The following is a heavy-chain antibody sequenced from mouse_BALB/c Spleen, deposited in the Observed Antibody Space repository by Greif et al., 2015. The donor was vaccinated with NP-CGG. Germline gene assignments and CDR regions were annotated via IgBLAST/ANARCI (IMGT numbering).Heavy chain of an antibody. CDR1: GYSFTGYY. D-gene: IGHD2-2*01. CDR3: AREVHGYIYFDY. J-gene: IGHJ2*01. Sequence: LVKTGASVKISCKASGYSFTGYYMHWVKQSHGKSLEWIGYISCYNGATSYNQKFKGKATFTVDTSSSTAYMQFNSLTSEDSAVYYCAREVHGYIYFDYWGQGTTLTVSS. V-gene: IGHV1S34*01. CDR2: ISCYNGAT.